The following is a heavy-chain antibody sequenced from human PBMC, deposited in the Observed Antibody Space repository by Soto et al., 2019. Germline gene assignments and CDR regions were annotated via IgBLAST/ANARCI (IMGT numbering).Heavy chain of an antibody. Sequence: QVQLQESGPGLVKPSQTLSLTCTVSGGSISSGGYYWNWIRQHPGQCLEWIGYSYYIGSSYYNPSLKSRLTISLDTSKNQFSLRLSSVTAADTAVYYCARSVFPWRQGTLVTVSS. V-gene: IGHV4-31*03. CDR1: GGSISSGGYY. CDR3: ARSVFP. J-gene: IGHJ5*02. CDR2: SYYIGSS.